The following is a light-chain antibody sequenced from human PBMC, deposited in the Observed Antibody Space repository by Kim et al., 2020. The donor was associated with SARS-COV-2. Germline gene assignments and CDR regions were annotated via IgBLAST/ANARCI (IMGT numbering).Light chain of an antibody. V-gene: IGKV3-11*01. CDR1: QSVSSY. Sequence: IVLTQSPATLSLSPGERATLSWRASQSVSSYLAWYQQKPGQAPRLLIFDASNRATGIPARFSGSGSGTDFTLTISSLEPEDFAVYYCQQRGDWPTFGQGTKVDIK. J-gene: IGKJ1*01. CDR3: QQRGDWPT. CDR2: DAS.